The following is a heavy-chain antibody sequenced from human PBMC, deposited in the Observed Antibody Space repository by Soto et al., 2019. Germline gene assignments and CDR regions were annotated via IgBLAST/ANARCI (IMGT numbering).Heavy chain of an antibody. CDR1: GYTFTNYG. CDR2: ISAYNGNT. Sequence: GASVKVSCKASGYTFTNYGFSWVRQAPGQGLEWVGWISAYNGNTNYAQKLQGRVTMTTDTSTSTAYMELRSLRSDDTAVYYCARETGRGDFGHYVFAFDVWGQGTMVTVSS. V-gene: IGHV1-18*01. J-gene: IGHJ3*01. D-gene: IGHD4-17*01. CDR3: ARETGRGDFGHYVFAFDV.